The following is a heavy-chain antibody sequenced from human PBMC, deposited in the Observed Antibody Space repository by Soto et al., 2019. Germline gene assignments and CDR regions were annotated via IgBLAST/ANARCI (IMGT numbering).Heavy chain of an antibody. CDR3: ARVLGYCTGGNCYPDY. J-gene: IGHJ4*02. CDR1: GGSISSGGYY. Sequence: PSETLSLTCTVSGGSISSGGYYWSWIRQHPGKGLEWIGFIYYSGYTYYNPSLKSRVSISVDTSKNQFSLKLSSVTAADTAVYYCARVLGYCTGGNCYPDYWGQRTLVTVSS. V-gene: IGHV4-31*03. CDR2: IYYSGYT. D-gene: IGHD2-15*01.